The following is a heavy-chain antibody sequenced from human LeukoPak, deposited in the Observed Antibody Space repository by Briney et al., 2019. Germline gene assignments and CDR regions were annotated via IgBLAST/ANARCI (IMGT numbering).Heavy chain of an antibody. J-gene: IGHJ4*02. D-gene: IGHD3-22*01. Sequence: GASVKVSCKASGYIFSSYYMHWVRQAPGQRLEWMAIINPSGGSTSYAQKFQGRVTMTRDTSASTVYMELYSLRSEDTAVYYCARGHSSGYYTGPLDYWGQGTLVTVSS. CDR2: INPSGGST. CDR3: ARGHSSGYYTGPLDY. V-gene: IGHV1-46*01. CDR1: GYIFSSYY.